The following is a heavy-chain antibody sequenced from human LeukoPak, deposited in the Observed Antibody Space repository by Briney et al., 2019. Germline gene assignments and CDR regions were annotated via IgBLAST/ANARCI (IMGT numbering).Heavy chain of an antibody. CDR2: ISTDSSST. V-gene: IGHV3-74*01. J-gene: IGHJ4*02. CDR1: GFTFSSYW. Sequence: GGSLRLSCAGSGFTFSSYWMHWVRQAPGKGLVWVSRISTDSSSTTYADSVKGRFTISRDNAKDTLYLQMNSLRAEDTAVYYCAKDLGYYDSSGYFGYWGQGTLVTVSS. CDR3: AKDLGYYDSSGYFGY. D-gene: IGHD3-22*01.